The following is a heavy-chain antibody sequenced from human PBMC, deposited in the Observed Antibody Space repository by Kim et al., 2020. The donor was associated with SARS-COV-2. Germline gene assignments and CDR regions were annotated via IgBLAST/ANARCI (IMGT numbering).Heavy chain of an antibody. CDR2: SGTT. Sequence: SGTTGYAQKFQGRVTLPRNTSISTAYMGLSSLRSEDTAVYYCKLENWFDPWGQGTLVTVSS. CDR3: KLENWFDP. J-gene: IGHJ5*02. V-gene: IGHV1-8*01.